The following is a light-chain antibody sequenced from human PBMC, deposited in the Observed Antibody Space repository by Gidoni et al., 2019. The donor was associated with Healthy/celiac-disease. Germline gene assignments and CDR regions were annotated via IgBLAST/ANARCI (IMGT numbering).Light chain of an antibody. Sequence: SSVLSQPPPVSVAPGKTARITCGGNNIGSKSVHWYQQKPGQAPVLVVYDDSDRPSGIPERFSGSNSGNTATLTISRVEAGDEADYYCQVWDSSSDHWVFGGGTKLTVL. V-gene: IGLV3-21*03. CDR2: DDS. CDR1: NIGSKS. J-gene: IGLJ3*02. CDR3: QVWDSSSDHWV.